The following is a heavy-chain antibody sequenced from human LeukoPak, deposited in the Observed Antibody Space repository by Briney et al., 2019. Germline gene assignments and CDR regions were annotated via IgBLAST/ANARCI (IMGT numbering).Heavy chain of an antibody. CDR3: ARVAQGGSNLFDY. V-gene: IGHV1-2*06. J-gene: IGHJ4*02. CDR2: INPNSGGT. D-gene: IGHD1-14*01. CDR1: GYTFTGYY. Sequence: ASVKVSCKASGYTFTGYYMHWVRQAPGRGLEWMGRINPNSGGTNYAQKFQGRVTMTRDTSISTAYMELSRLRSDDTAVYYCARVAQGGSNLFDYWGQGTLVTVSS.